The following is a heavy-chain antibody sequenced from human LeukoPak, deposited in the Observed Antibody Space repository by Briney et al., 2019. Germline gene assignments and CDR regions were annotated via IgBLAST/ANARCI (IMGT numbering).Heavy chain of an antibody. CDR2: IYYSGST. J-gene: IGHJ3*02. V-gene: IGHV4-59*01. Sequence: SETLSLTCTVSGGSISSYYWSWLRQPPGKGLEWIGYIYYSGSTNYNPSLKSRVTISVDTSKNQFSLKLSSVTAADTAVYYCARDSSGYYPRAFDIWGQGTMVTVSS. CDR3: ARDSSGYYPRAFDI. CDR1: GGSISSYY. D-gene: IGHD3-22*01.